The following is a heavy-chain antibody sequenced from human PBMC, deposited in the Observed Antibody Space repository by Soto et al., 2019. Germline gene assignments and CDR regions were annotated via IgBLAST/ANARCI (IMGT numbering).Heavy chain of an antibody. J-gene: IGHJ4*02. Sequence: EVQLVESGGGLVQPGGSVIISCAASGFTFSGSAIHWVRQASGKGLEWLGRIKTRSYNYATAYTASLKGRFTISRDDSKNTAYLQMHSLKTEDPAVYFCSRLWAGGDDSDSPPDYLDSWGQGTLVTVSS. D-gene: IGHD3-16*01. V-gene: IGHV3-73*02. CDR1: GFTFSGSA. CDR2: IKTRSYNYAT. CDR3: SRLWAGGDDSDSPPDYLDS.